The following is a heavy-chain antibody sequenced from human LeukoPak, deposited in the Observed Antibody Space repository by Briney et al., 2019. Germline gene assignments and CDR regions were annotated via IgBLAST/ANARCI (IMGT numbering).Heavy chain of an antibody. V-gene: IGHV3-30*02. Sequence: PGGSLRLSCAASGFTFSSYGMHWVRQAPGRGLEWVAFIRYDGSNKYYADSVKGRFTISRDNSKNTLYLQMNSLRAEDTAVYYCARGVNIVVVPAAKGKYFQHWGQGTLVTVSS. CDR3: ARGVNIVVVPAAKGKYFQH. CDR1: GFTFSSYG. D-gene: IGHD2-2*01. CDR2: IRYDGSNK. J-gene: IGHJ1*01.